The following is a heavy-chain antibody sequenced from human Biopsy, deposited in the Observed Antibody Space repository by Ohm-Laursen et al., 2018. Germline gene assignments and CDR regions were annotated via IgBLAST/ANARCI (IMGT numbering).Heavy chain of an antibody. CDR3: AKDLHNYGMDV. CDR1: GFTFSRYW. Sequence: SLRLCCAPSGFTFSRYWMNWVRPVPGKGLAWVATINKDGSTLQYVDSVRGRFTISRDNAKNTLHLQMNSLRADDTAIYYCAKDLHNYGMDVWGQGTTVIVSS. CDR2: INKDGSTL. V-gene: IGHV3-74*03. J-gene: IGHJ6*02.